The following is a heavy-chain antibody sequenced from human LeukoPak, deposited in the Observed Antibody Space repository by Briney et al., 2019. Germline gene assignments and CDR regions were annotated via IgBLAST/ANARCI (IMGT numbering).Heavy chain of an antibody. CDR1: GFSFSSYD. J-gene: IGHJ2*01. V-gene: IGHV3-13*01. CDR3: ARGFDYYDSSAYYRNYYFDL. Sequence: PGGSLRLSCAASGFSFSSYDMHWVRQVPGGGLEWVSCIGNGADTHYAASVKGRFTISRENAKNSFFLQMNSLRAGDTAVYFCARGFDYYDSSAYYRNYYFDLWGRGTLVTVSS. D-gene: IGHD3-22*01. CDR2: IGNGADT.